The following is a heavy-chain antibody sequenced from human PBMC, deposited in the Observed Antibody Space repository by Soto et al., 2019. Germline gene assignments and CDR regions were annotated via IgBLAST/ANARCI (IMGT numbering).Heavy chain of an antibody. CDR2: IIPIFGTA. Sequence: GASVKVSCKASGGTFSSYAISWVRQAPGQGLEWMGGIIPIFGTANYAQKFQGRVTITADESTSTAYMELSSLRSEDTAVYYCARGRFWSCTPNYYYYGMDVWGQGTTVTVSS. CDR1: GGTFSSYA. D-gene: IGHD3-3*01. CDR3: ARGRFWSCTPNYYYYGMDV. V-gene: IGHV1-69*13. J-gene: IGHJ6*02.